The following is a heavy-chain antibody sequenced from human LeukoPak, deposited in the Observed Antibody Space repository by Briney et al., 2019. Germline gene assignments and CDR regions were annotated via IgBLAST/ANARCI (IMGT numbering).Heavy chain of an antibody. CDR1: GYTLTELS. Sequence: ASVNVSCKVSGYTLTELSMHWVRQAPGKGLEWMGGFDPEDGETIYAQKFQGRVTMTEDTSTDTAYMELSSLRSEDTAVYYSATKDRYGDYVGIDYWGQGTLVTVSS. D-gene: IGHD4-17*01. J-gene: IGHJ4*02. CDR2: FDPEDGET. V-gene: IGHV1-24*01. CDR3: ATKDRYGDYVGIDY.